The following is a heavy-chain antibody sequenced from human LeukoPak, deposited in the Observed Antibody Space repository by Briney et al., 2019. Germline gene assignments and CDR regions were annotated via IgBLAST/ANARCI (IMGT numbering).Heavy chain of an antibody. J-gene: IGHJ4*02. V-gene: IGHV3-43*02. CDR3: AKGRTANVVVAVSSDY. Sequence: SGGSLRLSCAVSGFTFDDYAMHWVRHAPGKGLEWVSLISGDGGSTYYADSVKGRFTISRDNSKNSLYLQMNSLRTEDTALYYCAKGRTANVVVAVSSDYWGQGTLVTVSS. D-gene: IGHD2-15*01. CDR2: ISGDGGST. CDR1: GFTFDDYA.